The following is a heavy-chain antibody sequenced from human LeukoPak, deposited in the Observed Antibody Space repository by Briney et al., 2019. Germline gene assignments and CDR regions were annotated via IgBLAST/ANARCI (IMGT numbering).Heavy chain of an antibody. V-gene: IGHV1-2*02. CDR1: GYTFIGYY. Sequence: ASVKVSCKASGYTFIGYYMHWVRQAPGQGLEWMGWINPNSGGTNYAQKFQGRVTMTRNTSISTANMVLSRLTSDDTAVYYCARGIVGATTGDWGQGTLVTVSS. D-gene: IGHD1-26*01. J-gene: IGHJ4*02. CDR2: INPNSGGT. CDR3: ARGIVGATTGD.